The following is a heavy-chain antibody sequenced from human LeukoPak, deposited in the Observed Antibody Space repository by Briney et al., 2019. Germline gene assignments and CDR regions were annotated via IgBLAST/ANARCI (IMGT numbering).Heavy chain of an antibody. CDR3: AREIYYYMDV. J-gene: IGHJ6*03. Sequence: GGSLRLSCAASGFTFSSYSMNWVRQAPGKGLEWVSYISSSSSTIYYADSVKGRFTISRDNAKDSLSLQMNSLRAEDTAVYYCAREIYYYMDVWGKGTTVTVSS. V-gene: IGHV3-48*04. CDR1: GFTFSSYS. CDR2: ISSSSSTI.